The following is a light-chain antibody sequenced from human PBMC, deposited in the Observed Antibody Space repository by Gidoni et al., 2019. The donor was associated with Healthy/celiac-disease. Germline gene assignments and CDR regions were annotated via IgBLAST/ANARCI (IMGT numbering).Light chain of an antibody. Sequence: IVLTHSPATLSLSPGERATLSCRASQSVSSYLAWYQQKPGQAPRLLIYDASNRATGIPARFSGSGSGTDFTLTISSLEPEDFAVYYCQQRSNWPPITFGPXTKVDIK. V-gene: IGKV3-11*01. CDR1: QSVSSY. CDR2: DAS. J-gene: IGKJ3*01. CDR3: QQRSNWPPIT.